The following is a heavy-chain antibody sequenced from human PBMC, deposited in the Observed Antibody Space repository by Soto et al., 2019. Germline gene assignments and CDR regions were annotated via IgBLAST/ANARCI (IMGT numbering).Heavy chain of an antibody. CDR3: AIDNFQEGGGVLRFLEWLLPTFDY. V-gene: IGHV3-48*04. D-gene: IGHD3-3*01. CDR1: GFTFSSYS. Sequence: GGSLRLSCAASGFTFSSYSMNWVRQAPGKGLEWVSYISSSSSTIYYADSVKGRFTISRDNAKNSLYLQMNSLRAEDTAVYYCAIDNFQEGGGVLRFLEWLLPTFDYWGQGTLVTVSS. J-gene: IGHJ4*02. CDR2: ISSSSSTI.